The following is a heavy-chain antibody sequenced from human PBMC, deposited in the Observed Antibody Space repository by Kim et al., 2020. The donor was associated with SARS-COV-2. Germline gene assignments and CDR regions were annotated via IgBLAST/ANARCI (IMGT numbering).Heavy chain of an antibody. J-gene: IGHJ4*02. V-gene: IGHV5-51*01. Sequence: GESLKISCKASGSNFNTHWIAWVRQMPGKGLEWMGVIWPDDSDTRFSPSFRGQVAISVDKSTSTAYLQWFSLKASDTAKYYCVRHHNDITNSIDCSSIDHWGQGTLVTVSS. CDR3: VRHHNDITNSIDCSSIDH. CDR1: GSNFNTHW. CDR2: IWPDDSDT. D-gene: IGHD3-9*01.